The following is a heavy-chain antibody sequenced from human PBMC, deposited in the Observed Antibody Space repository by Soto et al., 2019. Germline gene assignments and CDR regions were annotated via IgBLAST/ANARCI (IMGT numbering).Heavy chain of an antibody. CDR2: ISAYNGNT. CDR3: ARDVGYCSGGSCYADY. D-gene: IGHD2-15*01. V-gene: IGHV1-18*01. CDR1: GYTFTSYG. J-gene: IGHJ4*02. Sequence: VASVKVSCKASGYTFTSYGISWVRQAPGQGLEWMGWISAYNGNTNYAQKLQGRVTMTTDTSTSTAYMELRSLRSDDTAVYYCARDVGYCSGGSCYADYWGKGTLVTLAS.